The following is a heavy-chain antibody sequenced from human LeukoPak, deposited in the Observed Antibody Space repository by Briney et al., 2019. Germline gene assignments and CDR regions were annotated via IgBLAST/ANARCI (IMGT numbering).Heavy chain of an antibody. D-gene: IGHD3-3*01. CDR3: ARAPIFGVVIIKGYYYYGMDV. V-gene: IGHV1-8*01. CDR1: GYTFTSYD. CDR2: MNPNSGNT. J-gene: IGHJ6*02. Sequence: GASVKVSCKAPGYTFTSYDINWVRQATGQGLEWMGWMNPNSGNTGYAQKFQGRVTMTRNTSISTAYMELSSLRSEDTAVYYCARAPIFGVVIIKGYYYYGMDVWGQGTTVTVSS.